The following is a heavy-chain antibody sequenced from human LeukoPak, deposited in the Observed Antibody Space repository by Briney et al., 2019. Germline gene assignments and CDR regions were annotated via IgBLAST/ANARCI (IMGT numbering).Heavy chain of an antibody. V-gene: IGHV1-18*01. J-gene: IGHJ4*02. D-gene: IGHD5-18*01. CDR1: GYTFISYG. Sequence: ASVKVSCKASGYTFISYGISWVRQAPGQGLEWMGWISAYNGNRKYSQKFEGRVTMTTDTSTTTAYMELRSLTSDDTAVYYCAREIGPRQLHLWGSAFDYWGQGTLVTVSS. CDR2: ISAYNGNR. CDR3: AREIGPRQLHLWGSAFDY.